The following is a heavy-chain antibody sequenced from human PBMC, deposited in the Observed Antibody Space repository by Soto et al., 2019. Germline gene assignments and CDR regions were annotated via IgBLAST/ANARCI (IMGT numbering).Heavy chain of an antibody. CDR3: AKSASGDAFDI. J-gene: IGHJ3*02. D-gene: IGHD1-26*01. V-gene: IGHV3-30*18. Sequence: GGSLRLSCAASGFTFSSYGMHWVRQAPGKGLEWVAVISYDGSNKYYADSVKGRFTISRDNSKNTLYLQMNSLRAEDTAVYYCAKSASGDAFDIWGQGAMVTVSS. CDR1: GFTFSSYG. CDR2: ISYDGSNK.